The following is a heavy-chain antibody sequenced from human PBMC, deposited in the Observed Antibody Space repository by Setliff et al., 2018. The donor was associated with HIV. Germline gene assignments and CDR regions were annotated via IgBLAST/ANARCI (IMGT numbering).Heavy chain of an antibody. CDR3: ARAGNSAGYSEDRYLDL. D-gene: IGHD3-9*01. CDR2: IYPKDGRT. CDR1: GYTFIASF. J-gene: IGHJ2*01. V-gene: IGHV1-2*02. Sequence: ASVKVSCKASGYTFIASFMNWVRQAPGQGLEWMGWIYPKDGRTNYAQKFQGRVTMTSDTSISTAYLDLSRLRSDDTAVYYCARAGNSAGYSEDRYLDLWGRGTLVTVSS.